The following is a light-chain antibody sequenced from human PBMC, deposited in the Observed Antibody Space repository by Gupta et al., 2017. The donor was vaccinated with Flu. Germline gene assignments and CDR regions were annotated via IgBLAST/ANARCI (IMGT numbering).Light chain of an antibody. CDR3: QHNDNCPFS. J-gene: IGKJ1*01. CDR2: GVS. Sequence: VIWVIQSPSFLSASTGDRVTINCRMSQDIRSYLDWYQQKPGKAPKLLISGVSNVENGAPSRFSGSGSGTDFTLTITYLQAEDSATYYCQHNDNCPFSLGRGTQVEIK. V-gene: IGKV1D-8*03. CDR1: QDIRSY.